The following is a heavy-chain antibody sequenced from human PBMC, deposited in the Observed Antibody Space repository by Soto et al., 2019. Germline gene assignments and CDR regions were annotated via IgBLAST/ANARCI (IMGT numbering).Heavy chain of an antibody. V-gene: IGHV6-1*01. CDR3: TREVRFLEWLGWFDP. CDR2: TYYRSKWYN. CDR1: GDRVSSNSAA. D-gene: IGHD3-3*01. J-gene: IGHJ5*02. Sequence: KQSQTLSLTCAISGDRVSSNSAAWNWIRQSPSRGLEWLGRTYYRSKWYNDYAVSVKSRITINPDTSKNQFSLQLNSVTPEDTAVYYCTREVRFLEWLGWFDPWGQGTLVTVSS.